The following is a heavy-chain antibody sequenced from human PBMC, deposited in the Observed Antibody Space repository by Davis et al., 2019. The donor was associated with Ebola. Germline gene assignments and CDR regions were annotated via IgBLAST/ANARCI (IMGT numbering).Heavy chain of an antibody. Sequence: MPSETLSLTCAVSGGSISSGGYSWSWIRQPPGKGLEWIGYIYHSGSTYYNPSLKSRVTISVDRSKNQFSLKLSSVTAADTAVYYCARGRGRWLRSASIGYWGQGTLVTVSS. D-gene: IGHD5-12*01. V-gene: IGHV4-30-2*01. CDR1: GGSISSGGYS. CDR2: IYHSGST. J-gene: IGHJ4*02. CDR3: ARGRGRWLRSASIGY.